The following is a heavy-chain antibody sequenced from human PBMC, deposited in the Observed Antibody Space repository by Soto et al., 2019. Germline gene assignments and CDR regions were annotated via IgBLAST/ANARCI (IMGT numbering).Heavy chain of an antibody. CDR3: ARDLSKGSYFDY. J-gene: IGHJ4*02. CDR1: GFTFNTYG. CDR2: IWYDESNK. D-gene: IGHD3-10*01. Sequence: SLRLSCAASGFTFNTYGMHWVRQAPGKGLEWVAIIWYDESNKYYADSVKGRFTISRDNSKNTLYLQMNSLRAEDTAVYYCARDLSKGSYFDYWGQGTLVTVSS. V-gene: IGHV3-33*01.